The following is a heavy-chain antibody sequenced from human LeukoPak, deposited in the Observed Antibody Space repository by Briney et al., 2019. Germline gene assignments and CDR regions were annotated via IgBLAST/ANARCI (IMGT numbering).Heavy chain of an antibody. CDR1: GGSFSSYY. CDR2: INHSGST. V-gene: IGHV4-34*01. CDR3: ARAKKGLAPYAFDI. Sequence: SETLSLTCAVYGGSFSSYYLSWIRQPPGKGLEWIGEINHSGSTNYNPSLKSRFTISVDTSKNQFSLKMSSLTAADTAVYYCARAKKGLAPYAFDIWGQGRMVTVSS. J-gene: IGHJ3*02.